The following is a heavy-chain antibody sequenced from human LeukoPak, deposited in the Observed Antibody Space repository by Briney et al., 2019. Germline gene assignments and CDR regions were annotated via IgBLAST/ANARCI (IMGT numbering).Heavy chain of an antibody. CDR2: ISVSGGST. CDR3: AKDLGGYSSSVRGASH. D-gene: IGHD6-6*01. CDR1: GFTFSSYS. V-gene: IGHV3-23*01. Sequence: GGSLRLSCAASGFTFSSYSMNWVRQAPGKGLEWVSSISVSGGSTYYADSVKGRFTISRDNSKNTVYLQMNSLRAEDTAVYYCAKDLGGYSSSVRGASHWGQGTLVTVSS. J-gene: IGHJ4*02.